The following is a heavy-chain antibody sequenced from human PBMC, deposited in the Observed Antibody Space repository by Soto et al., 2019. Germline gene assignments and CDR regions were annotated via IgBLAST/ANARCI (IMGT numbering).Heavy chain of an antibody. CDR3: ARDGPPGTFVGNSSWYFDL. V-gene: IGHV3-53*02. Sequence: EVQLVETGGGLIQPGGSLRLSCAASGLTVSTSYMNWVRQAPGKGLEWVSVIYAGDNTYYADSVKGRFTISRHNSKNTQYLQINSLRAEDTAVYYCARDGPPGTFVGNSSWYFDLCGRGTLVTVSS. CDR2: IYAGDNT. D-gene: IGHD4-4*01. J-gene: IGHJ2*01. CDR1: GLTVSTSY.